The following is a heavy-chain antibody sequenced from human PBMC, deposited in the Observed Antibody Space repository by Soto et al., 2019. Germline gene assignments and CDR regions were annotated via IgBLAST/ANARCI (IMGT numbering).Heavy chain of an antibody. CDR3: ARDIGYCSGGSCYGPFDP. CDR2: IYTSGST. D-gene: IGHD2-15*01. CDR1: GGSISSYY. J-gene: IGHJ5*02. V-gene: IGHV4-4*07. Sequence: SETLSLTCTVSGGSISSYYWSWIRQPAGKGLEWIGHIYTSGSTNYNPSLKSRVTMSVDTSKSQFSLKLSSVTAADTAVYYCARDIGYCSGGSCYGPFDPWGQGTLVTVSS.